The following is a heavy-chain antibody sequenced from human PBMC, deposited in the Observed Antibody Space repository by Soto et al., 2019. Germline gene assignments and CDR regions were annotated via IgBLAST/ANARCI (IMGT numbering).Heavy chain of an antibody. CDR3: ATAPSRVERTDDVGGWCDS. D-gene: IGHD3-16*01. CDR2: MNPKSGNT. J-gene: IGHJ5*01. Sequence: QVQLVQSGAEVKEPGASVRVSCKASGYTFINYDIHWVRQATGQGLAWEGCMNPKSGNTGYGQKVEGRVTMTRNTSRSTAYMEMSSLRSEDTAVEYCATAPSRVERTDDVGGWCDSWGQGTLVTASA. CDR1: GYTFINYD. V-gene: IGHV1-8*01.